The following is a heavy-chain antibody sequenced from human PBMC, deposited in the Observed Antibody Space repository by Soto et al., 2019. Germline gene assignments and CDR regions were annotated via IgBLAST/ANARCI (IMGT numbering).Heavy chain of an antibody. V-gene: IGHV3-53*01. Sequence: EVQLVESGGGLIQPGGSLRLSCAVSGFTVSNNYMSWVRQAPGKGLEGVSVIYSGGYTAYGDSVKGRFTISRDNSKNTTHLQRNTLKAAPAAVYYGAHHPGGGGYWGQGTLVTVSS. CDR1: GFTVSNNY. CDR3: AHHPGGGGY. CDR2: IYSGGYT. J-gene: IGHJ4*02. D-gene: IGHD3-10*01.